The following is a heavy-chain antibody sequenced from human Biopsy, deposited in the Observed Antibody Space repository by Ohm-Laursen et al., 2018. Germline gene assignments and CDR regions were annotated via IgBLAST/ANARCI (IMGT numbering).Heavy chain of an antibody. CDR3: ARDGKRWDYSTYFSWHFDL. CDR2: ISYDGSGE. J-gene: IGHJ2*01. CDR1: GFTSTSYA. Sequence: SLRLSCAASGFTSTSYAVHWVRQAPGKGLEWVAVISYDGSGEYYADSLQGRFIISRDNPKNTVDLQMNSLRAEDTAVYFCARDGKRWDYSTYFSWHFDLWGRGTLVTVSS. D-gene: IGHD4-11*01. V-gene: IGHV3-30*03.